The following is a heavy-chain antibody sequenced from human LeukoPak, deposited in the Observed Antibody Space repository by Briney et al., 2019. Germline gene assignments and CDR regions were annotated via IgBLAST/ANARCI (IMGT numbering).Heavy chain of an antibody. J-gene: IGHJ4*02. CDR2: ISGSGYST. CDR3: AKGRDNYDFPLDY. Sequence: GGSLRPSCAASGFTFSSYAMSWVRQAPGKGLEWVSGISGSGYSTSYEDSVKGRFTISRDNSKNTLYLQMNSLRAEDTAVYYCAKGRDNYDFPLDYWGQGTLVTVSS. V-gene: IGHV3-23*01. D-gene: IGHD3-22*01. CDR1: GFTFSSYA.